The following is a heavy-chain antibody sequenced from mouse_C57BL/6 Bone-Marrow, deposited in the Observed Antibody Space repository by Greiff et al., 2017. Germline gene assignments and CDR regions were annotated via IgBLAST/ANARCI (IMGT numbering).Heavy chain of an antibody. Sequence: EVMLVESGGDLVKPGGSLKLSCAASGFTFSSYGMSWVRQTPDQRLEWVATISSGGSYTYYPDSVKGRFTISRDNAKNTLYLQMSSLTSEDTAMYDCARHLYDGNYEAWFAYWGQGTLVTVSA. CDR3: ARHLYDGNYEAWFAY. J-gene: IGHJ3*01. V-gene: IGHV5-6*01. CDR1: GFTFSSYG. CDR2: ISSGGSYT. D-gene: IGHD2-1*01.